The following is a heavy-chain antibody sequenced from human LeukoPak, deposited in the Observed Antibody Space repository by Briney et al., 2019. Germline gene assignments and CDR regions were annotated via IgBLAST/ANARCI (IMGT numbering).Heavy chain of an antibody. CDR1: GYTFTSYY. CDR2: MNPNSGNT. J-gene: IGHJ6*03. CDR3: ARGADSSSFYYMDV. V-gene: IGHV1-8*03. D-gene: IGHD6-6*01. Sequence: ASVKVSCNASGYTFTSYYMHWVRQAPGQGLEWMGWMNPNSGNTGYAQKFQGRVTITRNTSISTAYMELSSLRSEDTAVYYCARGADSSSFYYMDVWGKGTTVTVSS.